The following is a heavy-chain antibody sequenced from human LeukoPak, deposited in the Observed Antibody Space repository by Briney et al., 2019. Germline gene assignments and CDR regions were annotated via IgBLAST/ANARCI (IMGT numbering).Heavy chain of an antibody. V-gene: IGHV3-21*01. CDR1: GFTFSSYS. CDR3: ARGGTSSSMSYYYYYMDV. J-gene: IGHJ6*03. D-gene: IGHD6-6*01. Sequence: GGSLRLSCAASGFTFSSYSMNWVRKAPGKGLEWVSSISSSSSYIYYADSVKGRFTISRDNAKTSLYLQMNSLRAEDTAVYYCARGGTSSSMSYYYYYMDVWGKGTTVTISS. CDR2: ISSSSSYI.